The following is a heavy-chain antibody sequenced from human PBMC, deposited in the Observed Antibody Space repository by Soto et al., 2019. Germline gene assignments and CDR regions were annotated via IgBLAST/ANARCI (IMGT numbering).Heavy chain of an antibody. J-gene: IGHJ3*01. V-gene: IGHV1-69*02. Sequence: QVHLDQSGAAVKKPGSSVKVSCKAAGGTFSTSLIWVRQAPGQGLEWMGRIIPMLTVTNSAQKFQGRFTLTAEKYTSTAFMEVTSLTSDHPAVYYCSIGSWSAETFDVWGQGTMVTVSS. CDR2: IIPMLTVT. CDR1: GGTFSTS. D-gene: IGHD2-2*01. CDR3: SIGSWSAETFDV.